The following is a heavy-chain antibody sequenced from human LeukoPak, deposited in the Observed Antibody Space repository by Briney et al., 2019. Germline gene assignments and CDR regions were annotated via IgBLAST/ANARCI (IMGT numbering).Heavy chain of an antibody. CDR2: IKSKADRAAT. V-gene: IGHV3-15*01. CDR3: TTLTMILVHPDY. D-gene: IGHD3-22*01. CDR1: GCTFSDAW. J-gene: IGHJ4*02. Sequence: GGALRLSCAASGCTFSDAWMNWVGQAPGKGVEWVGRIKSKADRAATAYPAPVKGTFSISRDDSKNMLYLQMNGLKTEDTAIYYCTTLTMILVHPDYWGLGSLVTVSS.